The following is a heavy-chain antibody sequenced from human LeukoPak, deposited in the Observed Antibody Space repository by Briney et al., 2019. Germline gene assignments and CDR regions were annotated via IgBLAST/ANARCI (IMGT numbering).Heavy chain of an antibody. Sequence: SETLSLTCTVSGGSISSYYWSWIRQPPGKGLEWIGYIYYSGSTNYNPSLKSRVTISVDTSKNQFSLKVSSVTAADTAVYYCARASSRAGNAFDIWGQGTMVTVSS. CDR2: IYYSGST. V-gene: IGHV4-59*01. CDR3: ARASSRAGNAFDI. CDR1: GGSISSYY. J-gene: IGHJ3*02.